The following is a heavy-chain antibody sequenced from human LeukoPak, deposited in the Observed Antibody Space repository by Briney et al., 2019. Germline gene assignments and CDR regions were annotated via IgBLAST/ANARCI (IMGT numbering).Heavy chain of an antibody. Sequence: TLSLTCSVSGGSITSGRYYWTWIRQYPEKGLEGIGYSYYTGSTHYKPSLKSRAAISLDKSKNQFSLNLTSATAADTAVYYCARATYDLLTGYYLDSWGQGTLVTVSS. CDR2: SYYTGST. V-gene: IGHV4-31*03. CDR3: ARATYDLLTGYYLDS. CDR1: GGSITSGRYY. J-gene: IGHJ4*02. D-gene: IGHD3-9*01.